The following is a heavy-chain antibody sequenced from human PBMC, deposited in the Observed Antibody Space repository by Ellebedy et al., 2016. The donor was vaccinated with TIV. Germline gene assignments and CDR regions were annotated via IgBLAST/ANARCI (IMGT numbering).Heavy chain of an antibody. CDR2: TRNKDNSSST. CDR3: ARGFVVAATYSGRDC. CDR1: GFTISDHY. Sequence: GESLKISCAASGFTISDHYMDCVRQAPGKGLEWVGLTRNKDNSSSTDYAASVKGRFTIARDDSKNSLYLQMSSLKPEDTAVYYCARGFVVAATYSGRDCWGQGTLVTVSS. J-gene: IGHJ4*02. D-gene: IGHD6-19*01. V-gene: IGHV3-72*01.